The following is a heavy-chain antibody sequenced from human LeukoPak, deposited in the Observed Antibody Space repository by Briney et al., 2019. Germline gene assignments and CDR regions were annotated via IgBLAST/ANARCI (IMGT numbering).Heavy chain of an antibody. Sequence: PGGSLRLSCAASGFTFSSYAMSWVRQAPGKGLEWVSAISGSGGSTYYADSVKGRFTISRDNSKNTLYLQMNSLRAEDTAVYYCAKPTPKELYDFWSTTSYYFDYWGQGTLVTVSS. J-gene: IGHJ4*02. CDR2: ISGSGGST. CDR3: AKPTPKELYDFWSTTSYYFDY. CDR1: GFTFSSYA. V-gene: IGHV3-23*01. D-gene: IGHD3-3*01.